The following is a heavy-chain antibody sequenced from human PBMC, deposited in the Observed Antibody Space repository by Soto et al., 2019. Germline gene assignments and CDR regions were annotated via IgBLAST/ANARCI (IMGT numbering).Heavy chain of an antibody. CDR1: GGSFSGYY. J-gene: IGHJ5*02. D-gene: IGHD5-18*01. CDR2: INHSGST. CDR3: ARGRWDLYSYGSGMGWFDP. V-gene: IGHV4-34*01. Sequence: SETLSLTCAVYGGSFSGYYWSWIRQPPGKGLEWIGEINHSGSTNYNPSLKSRVTISVDTSKNQFSLKLSSVTAADTAVYYCARGRWDLYSYGSGMGWFDPWGQGTLVTVSS.